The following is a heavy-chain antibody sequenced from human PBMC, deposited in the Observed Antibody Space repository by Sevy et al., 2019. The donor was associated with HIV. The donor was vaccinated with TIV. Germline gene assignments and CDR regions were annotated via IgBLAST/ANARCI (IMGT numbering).Heavy chain of an antibody. V-gene: IGHV3-21*01. J-gene: IGHJ6*02. CDR2: ISSSFYI. CDR1: GFTFSVYS. CDR3: ASDRGVGTSSYGMDV. D-gene: IGHD1-26*01. Sequence: GGSLRLSCAASGFTFSVYSMNWVRQAPGKGLEWVSSISSSFYINYADSVKGRFTISRDNAKNSLYLQMNSLRAEDTAVYYCASDRGVGTSSYGMDVWGQGTTVTVSS.